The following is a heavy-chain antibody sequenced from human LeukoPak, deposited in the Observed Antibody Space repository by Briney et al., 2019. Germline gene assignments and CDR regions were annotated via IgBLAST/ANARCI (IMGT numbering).Heavy chain of an antibody. V-gene: IGHV3-30*02. CDR1: GFTFSSYG. Sequence: PGGSLRLSCAATGFTFSSYGMHWVRQAPGKGLEWVAFIRYDGSNKYYADSVKGRFTISRDNSKNTLYLQMNSLRPEDTAVYYCAKENDDYEKYFDYWGQGTLVAVSA. CDR2: IRYDGSNK. CDR3: AKENDDYEKYFDY. D-gene: IGHD4-17*01. J-gene: IGHJ4*02.